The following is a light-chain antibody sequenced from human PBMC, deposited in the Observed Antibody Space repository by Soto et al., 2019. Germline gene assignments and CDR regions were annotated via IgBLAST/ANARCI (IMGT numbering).Light chain of an antibody. CDR2: DVT. CDR3: CSYAGSYFFV. CDR1: SSDVGGYNY. Sequence: QSVLTQPRSVSGSPGQSVTISCTGTSSDVGGYNYVSWYQQHPGKAPKLIHYDVTKRPSGVPDRFSGSKSGNTASLTISGLQAEDEADYHCCSYAGSYFFVFGTGTKVTVL. V-gene: IGLV2-11*01. J-gene: IGLJ1*01.